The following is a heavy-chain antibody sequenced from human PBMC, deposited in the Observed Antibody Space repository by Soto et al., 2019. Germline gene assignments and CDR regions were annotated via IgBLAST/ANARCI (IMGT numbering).Heavy chain of an antibody. V-gene: IGHV4-30-2*01. J-gene: IGHJ5*02. CDR2: IYHSGST. D-gene: IGHD2-21*02. Sequence: QLQLQESGSGLVKPSQTLSLTCAVSGGSISSGGYSWSWIRQPPGKGLEWIGYIYHSGSTYYNPSLKSRVTISVDRSKKQFSLKLSSVTAADTAVYYCARAGSCGGDCDSLWFDPWGQGTLVTVSS. CDR1: GGSISSGGYS. CDR3: ARAGSCGGDCDSLWFDP.